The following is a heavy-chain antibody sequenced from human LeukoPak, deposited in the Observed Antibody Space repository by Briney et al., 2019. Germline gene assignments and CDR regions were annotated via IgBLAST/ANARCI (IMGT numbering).Heavy chain of an antibody. CDR3: ARDYYGSGSPPTNWFDP. J-gene: IGHJ5*02. CDR1: GYTFTGYY. Sequence: GASVKVSCKASGYTFTGYYMHWVRQAPGQGLERMGWINPNSGGTNYAQKFQGRVTMTRDTSISTAYMELSRLRSDDTAVYYCARDYYGSGSPPTNWFDPWGQGTLVTVSS. CDR2: INPNSGGT. D-gene: IGHD3-10*01. V-gene: IGHV1-2*02.